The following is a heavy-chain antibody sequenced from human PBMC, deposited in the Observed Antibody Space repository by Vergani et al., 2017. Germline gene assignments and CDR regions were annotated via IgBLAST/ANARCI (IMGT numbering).Heavy chain of an antibody. D-gene: IGHD6-19*01. CDR2: INPTTGNP. J-gene: IGHJ4*02. V-gene: IGHV7-4-1*01. CDR1: GYSFNNYA. Sequence: QEQLVHSGSELKKPGASVKVSCKASGYSFNNYAIHWVRQAPGQGLEWMGWINPTTGNPTYARAFTGRFVFSLDTSIRTAYLQIGSLKAEDTAVYFCARAKRGRLAVGATDSWGQGTLLTVSS. CDR3: ARAKRGRLAVGATDS.